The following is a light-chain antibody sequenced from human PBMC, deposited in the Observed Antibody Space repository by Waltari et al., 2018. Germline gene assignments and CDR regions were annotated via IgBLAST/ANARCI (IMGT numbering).Light chain of an antibody. J-gene: IGKJ1*01. CDR3: QQRSNWWT. Sequence: EIVLTQFPDTLSLSPGERATLSCRASQSISTYLAWYQKRPGQAPRLLIYDASNRATGIPARFSGSGSGTDFTLTISSLEPEDFAVYYCQQRSNWWTFGQGTKVEIK. V-gene: IGKV3-11*01. CDR1: QSISTY. CDR2: DAS.